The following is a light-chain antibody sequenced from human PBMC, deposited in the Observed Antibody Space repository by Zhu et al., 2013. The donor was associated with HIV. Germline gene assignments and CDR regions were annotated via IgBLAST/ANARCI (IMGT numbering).Light chain of an antibody. CDR2: GAS. CDR3: QQRFNWPPT. CDR1: QSVSSN. V-gene: IGKV3-15*01. Sequence: EIVMTQSPATLSVSPGERATLSCRASQSVSSNLAWYQQKPGQAPRLLIYGASTRATGIPARFSGSGSGTEFTLTISSLQSEDFALYYCQQRFNWPPTFGQGTKVEI. J-gene: IGKJ1*01.